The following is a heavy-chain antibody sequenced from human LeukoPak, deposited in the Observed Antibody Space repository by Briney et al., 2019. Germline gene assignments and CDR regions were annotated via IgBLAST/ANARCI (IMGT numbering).Heavy chain of an antibody. Sequence: GGSLRLSCEDSGFTFRSYEMNWVRQAPGKGLEWIAYLSSSGSAFSYADSVKGRFTIARDNAKNSVYLEMNSLRAEDTAVYYCARDPTPSQYDFWSGYYTGIDYWGQGTLVTVSS. J-gene: IGHJ4*02. CDR2: LSSSGSAF. V-gene: IGHV3-48*03. CDR1: GFTFRSYE. CDR3: ARDPTPSQYDFWSGYYTGIDY. D-gene: IGHD3-3*01.